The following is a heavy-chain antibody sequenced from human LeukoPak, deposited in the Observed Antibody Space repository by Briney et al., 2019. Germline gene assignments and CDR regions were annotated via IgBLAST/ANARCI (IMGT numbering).Heavy chain of an antibody. V-gene: IGHV3-48*02. J-gene: IGHJ3*02. CDR2: ISPSSSTI. Sequence: GGSLRLSCAASGFTLSSYNMNWVRQAPGKGLEWLSYISPSSSTINYADSVKGRFTISRDNAKNSLYLQMNSLRDVDTAVYYCARWAAVRALDIWGRGTMVTVSS. CDR3: ARWAAVRALDI. D-gene: IGHD3-10*01. CDR1: GFTLSSYN.